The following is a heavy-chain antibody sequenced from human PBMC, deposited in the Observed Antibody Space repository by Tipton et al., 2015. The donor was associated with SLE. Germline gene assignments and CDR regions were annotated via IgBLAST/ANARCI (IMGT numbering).Heavy chain of an antibody. V-gene: IGHV4-34*01. D-gene: IGHD3-3*01. CDR2: INHSGRT. CDR3: AFRRITIFGVAPAAFDI. CDR1: GGSFSGYD. J-gene: IGHJ3*02. Sequence: TLSLTCAVYGGSFSGYDWSWIRQPPGKGLEWIGEINHSGRTNYNPSLKSRVTISVDTSKNQFSLKLSSVTAADTAVYYCAFRRITIFGVAPAAFDIWGQGTMVTVSS.